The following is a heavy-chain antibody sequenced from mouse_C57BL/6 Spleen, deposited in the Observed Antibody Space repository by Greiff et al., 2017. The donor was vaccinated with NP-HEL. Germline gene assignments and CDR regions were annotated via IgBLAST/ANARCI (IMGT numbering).Heavy chain of an antibody. CDR3: ARGGRDGYFFAY. CDR1: GYTFTSYW. V-gene: IGHV1-52*01. D-gene: IGHD2-3*01. CDR2: IDPSDSET. J-gene: IGHJ3*01. Sequence: VQLQQPGAELVRPGSSVKLSCKASGYTFTSYWMHWVKQRPIQGLEWIGNIDPSDSETHYNQKFKDKATLTVDKSSSTAYMQLSSLTSEDSAVYYGARGGRDGYFFAYGGQGTLVTVSA.